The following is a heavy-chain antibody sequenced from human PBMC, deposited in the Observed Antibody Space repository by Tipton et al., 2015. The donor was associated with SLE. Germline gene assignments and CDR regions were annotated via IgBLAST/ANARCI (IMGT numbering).Heavy chain of an antibody. CDR3: ARGWGMVRGAHFDL. CDR1: GGSISSHY. CDR2: IYYSGST. D-gene: IGHD3-10*01. Sequence: TLSLTCTVSGGSISSHYWSWIRQPPGKGLEWIGYIYYSGSTNYNPSLKSRVTISVDTSKNQFSLKLSSVTAADTAVYYCARGWGMVRGAHFDLWGRGTLVTVSS. J-gene: IGHJ2*01. V-gene: IGHV4-59*11.